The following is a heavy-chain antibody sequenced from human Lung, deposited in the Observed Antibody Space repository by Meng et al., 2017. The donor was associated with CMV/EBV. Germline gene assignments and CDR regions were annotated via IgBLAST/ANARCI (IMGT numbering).Heavy chain of an antibody. CDR1: YSFVSDW. D-gene: IGHD2-2*01. J-gene: IGHJ5*01. CDR2: IYPVDSDT. Sequence: YSFVSDWIGWVSQMPGKGVEWMGIIYPVDSDTRYSTSFQGQVTISADKSISTAYLQWSSLKASDTAMYFCARLDCTPTSCYLDSWGQGTLVTVSS. V-gene: IGHV5-51*01. CDR3: ARLDCTPTSCYLDS.